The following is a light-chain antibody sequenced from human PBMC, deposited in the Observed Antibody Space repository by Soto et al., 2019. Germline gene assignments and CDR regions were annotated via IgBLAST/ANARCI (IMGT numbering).Light chain of an antibody. CDR3: QQSYSITWT. CDR2: AAS. Sequence: DIQMTQSPSSLSASVGDRVTITCRASQGISTYLNWYQQKPGKAPKLLIYAASSLQSGVPSRFSGSGSKTDFTLTIRSLQPEDFATYSCQQSYSITWTVGQGTKVDIK. V-gene: IGKV1-39*01. J-gene: IGKJ1*01. CDR1: QGISTY.